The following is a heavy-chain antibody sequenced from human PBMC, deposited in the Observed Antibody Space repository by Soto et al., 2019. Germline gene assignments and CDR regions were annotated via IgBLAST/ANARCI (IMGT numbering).Heavy chain of an antibody. J-gene: IGHJ4*02. D-gene: IGHD2-2*02. CDR3: ARGSCSSTSCYTTPFDY. CDR2: IYSDGRT. V-gene: IGHV3-53*01. Sequence: LRPSCAASGFTVSSNYMSWVRQAPGKGLEWVSVIYSDGRTYYADSVKGRFTISRDNSKNTLYLQMNSLRAEDTAVYYCARGSCSSTSCYTTPFDYWGQGTLVTVSS. CDR1: GFTVSSNY.